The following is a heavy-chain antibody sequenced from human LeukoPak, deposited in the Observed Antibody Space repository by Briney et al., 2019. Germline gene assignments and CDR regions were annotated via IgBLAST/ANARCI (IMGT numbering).Heavy chain of an antibody. CDR3: ARARNWNDEKFDY. V-gene: IGHV4-59*01. Sequence: PSETLSLTCTVSGGSISSYYWNWIRQPPGKGLEWIGYVYYIGSTNYNPSLKSRVTISVDTSKNQFSLKLSSVTAADTAVYYCARARNWNDEKFDYWGQGTLVTVSS. CDR1: GGSISSYY. J-gene: IGHJ4*02. D-gene: IGHD1-1*01. CDR2: VYYIGST.